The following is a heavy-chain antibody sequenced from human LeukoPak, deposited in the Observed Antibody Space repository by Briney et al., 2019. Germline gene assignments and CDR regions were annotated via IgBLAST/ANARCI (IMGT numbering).Heavy chain of an antibody. CDR2: IYYSGTT. CDR3: ARSDRYYYGSDY. V-gene: IGHV4-59*08. D-gene: IGHD3-10*01. Sequence: SETLSLTCSVSGGSISTYYWSWIRQPPGKGLEWIGCIYYSGTTNYNPSLKSRVTISVDTSKNQFSLELSSVTAADTAMYYCARSDRYYYGSDYWGQGTLVTVSS. J-gene: IGHJ4*02. CDR1: GGSISTYY.